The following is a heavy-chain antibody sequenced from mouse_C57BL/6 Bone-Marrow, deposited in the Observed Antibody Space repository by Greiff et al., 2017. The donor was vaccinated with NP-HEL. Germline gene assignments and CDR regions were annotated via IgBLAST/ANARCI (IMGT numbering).Heavy chain of an antibody. D-gene: IGHD1-1*01. Sequence: EVQRVESGGGLVKPGGSLKLSCAASGFTFSSYAMSWVRQTPEKRLEWVATISDGGSYTYYPDNVKGRFTITRDTAKNNLYLQLSNLKSEDTAMYYCARYYSGSSYWYFDVWGTGTTVTVSS. CDR3: ARYYSGSSYWYFDV. CDR1: GFTFSSYA. V-gene: IGHV5-4*01. J-gene: IGHJ1*03. CDR2: ISDGGSYT.